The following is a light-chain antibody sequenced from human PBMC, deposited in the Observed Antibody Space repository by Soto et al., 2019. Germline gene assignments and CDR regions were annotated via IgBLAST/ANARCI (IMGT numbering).Light chain of an antibody. CDR2: GAS. Sequence: EIVMTQSPATLSVSPGERATLSCRASQSVSSNLAWYQQKPGQAPRLLIYGASTRATGIPARFTGSGSKADFTLTISSLEPEDAGIYYCQQYGAAPLTFGGGTRVQI. CDR3: QQYGAAPLT. V-gene: IGKV3-15*01. J-gene: IGKJ4*01. CDR1: QSVSSN.